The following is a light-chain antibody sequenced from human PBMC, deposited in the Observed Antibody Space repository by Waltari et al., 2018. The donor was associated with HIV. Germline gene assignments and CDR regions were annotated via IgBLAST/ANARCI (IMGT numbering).Light chain of an antibody. CDR2: DVI. V-gene: IGLV2-11*01. CDR3: SSYAGSYMWV. J-gene: IGLJ3*02. CDR1: SNDVGAYGF. Sequence: QSALTQPRSVSGSPGQSVTISCTGTSNDVGAYGFVSWYQQHPGKAPRLMIFDVISLPSGGPDRFSGSKSGSTASLTISGLQAEDEADYYCSSYAGSYMWVFGGGTKLTVL.